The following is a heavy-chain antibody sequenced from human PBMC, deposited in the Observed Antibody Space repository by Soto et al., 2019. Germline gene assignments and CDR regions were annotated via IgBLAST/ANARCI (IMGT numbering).Heavy chain of an antibody. V-gene: IGHV3-30*18. CDR3: AKDRAVGTVTRYYYYEKDV. CDR2: ISHDGSDK. Sequence: QVQLVESGGGVVQPGRSLRVSCTASGLSLNRFGIHWVRQAPGKGLEWVAFISHDGSDKKYPESVKGRFTISRDNSQNEIYLQMNKLGLEDTAVYLCAKDRAVGTVTRYYYYEKDVWGQGTTVTVSS. CDR1: GLSLNRFG. D-gene: IGHD1-26*01. J-gene: IGHJ6*02.